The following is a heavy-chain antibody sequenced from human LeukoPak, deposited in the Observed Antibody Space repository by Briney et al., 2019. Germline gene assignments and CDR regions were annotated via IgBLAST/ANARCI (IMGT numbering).Heavy chain of an antibody. V-gene: IGHV4-34*01. J-gene: IGHJ4*02. Sequence: KASETLSLTCAVYGGSFSGYYWSWIRQPPGKGLEWIGEINHSGSTYYNPSLKSRVTISVDTSKNRFSLKLSSVTAADTAVYYCARGYYYDSSGYYPLDYWGQGTLVTVSS. CDR2: INHSGST. D-gene: IGHD3-22*01. CDR3: ARGYYYDSSGYYPLDY. CDR1: GGSFSGYY.